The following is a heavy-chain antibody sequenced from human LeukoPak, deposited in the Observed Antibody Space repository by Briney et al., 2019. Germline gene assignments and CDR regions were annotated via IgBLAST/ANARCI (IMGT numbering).Heavy chain of an antibody. J-gene: IGHJ4*02. D-gene: IGHD3-10*01. Sequence: PGGSLRLSCAASGFTFSSYAMSWVRQAPGKGLEWVANIKQDGSEKYYVDSVKGRFTISRDNAKNSLYLQMNSLRAEDTAVYYCARAAADGSGILWYWGQGTLVTVSS. CDR2: IKQDGSEK. CDR3: ARAAADGSGILWY. CDR1: GFTFSSYA. V-gene: IGHV3-7*03.